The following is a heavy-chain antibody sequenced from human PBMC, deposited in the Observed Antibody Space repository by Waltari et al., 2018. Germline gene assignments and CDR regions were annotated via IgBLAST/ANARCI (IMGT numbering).Heavy chain of an antibody. Sequence: EVQLVESGGGLVKPGGSLRLSCAASGFTLSNAWMSWVRKGPGKGRDVVGRIKSKTDGGTTDYAAPVKGRFTSSRDDSKTTLYLQMNSLKTEDTAVYNCAAAAHYYGMDVWGQGTTVTVSS. CDR3: AAAAHYYGMDV. V-gene: IGHV3-15*01. CDR2: IKSKTDGGTT. J-gene: IGHJ6*02. CDR1: GFTLSNAW. D-gene: IGHD6-25*01.